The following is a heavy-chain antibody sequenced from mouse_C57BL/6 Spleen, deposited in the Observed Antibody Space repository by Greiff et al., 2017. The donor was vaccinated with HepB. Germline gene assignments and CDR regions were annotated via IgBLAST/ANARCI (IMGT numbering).Heavy chain of an antibody. Sequence: VQLQQSGAELVKPGASVKISCKASGYAFSSYWMNWVKQRPGKGLEWIGQIYPGDGDTNYNGKFKGKATLTADKSSSTAYMQLSSLTSEDSAVYFCARGGYGSSDEDAMDYWGQGTSVTVSS. CDR2: IYPGDGDT. CDR1: GYAFSSYW. D-gene: IGHD1-1*01. J-gene: IGHJ4*01. V-gene: IGHV1-80*01. CDR3: ARGGYGSSDEDAMDY.